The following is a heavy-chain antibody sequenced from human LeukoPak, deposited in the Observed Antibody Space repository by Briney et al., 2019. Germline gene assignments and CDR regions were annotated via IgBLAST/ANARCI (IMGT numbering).Heavy chain of an antibody. CDR2: IYYSGST. CDR3: ARDIVVVVAATDSATY. CDR1: GGSISSSSYY. V-gene: IGHV4-39*07. Sequence: SETLSLTCTVSGGSISSSSYYWGWIRQPPGKGLEWIGSIYYSGSTYYNPSLKSRVTISVDTSKNQFSLKLSSVTAADTAVYYCARDIVVVVAATDSATYWGQGTLVTVSS. J-gene: IGHJ4*02. D-gene: IGHD2-15*01.